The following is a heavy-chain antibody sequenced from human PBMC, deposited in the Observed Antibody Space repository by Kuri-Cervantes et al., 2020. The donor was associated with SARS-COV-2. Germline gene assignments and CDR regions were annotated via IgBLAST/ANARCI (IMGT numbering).Heavy chain of an antibody. J-gene: IGHJ6*02. D-gene: IGHD1-26*01. V-gene: IGHV1-2*02. Sequence: ASVKVSCKASGYTFTAYYMHWVRQAPGQGLEWMGWIIPNNGGTHYALKFQGRVTLTRDTSISTAYMELSGLTSDDTAVYYCARSYPPVDWDYYGMDVWGQGTTVTVSS. CDR2: IIPNNGGT. CDR1: GYTFTAYY. CDR3: ARSYPPVDWDYYGMDV.